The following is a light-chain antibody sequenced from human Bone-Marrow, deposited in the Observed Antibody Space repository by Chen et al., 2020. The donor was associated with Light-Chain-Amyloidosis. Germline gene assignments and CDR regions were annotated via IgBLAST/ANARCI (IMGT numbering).Light chain of an antibody. Sequence: EVVMTQSPDTLSVSPGETATISCRASRTVDINLAWYQQKPGQAPRLLINGASARVTGVPARFGGSGSGTDFTLTITGLQSEDFAVYYCQQYDVWPPYTFGQGTQLEIK. V-gene: IGKV3-15*01. J-gene: IGKJ2*01. CDR3: QQYDVWPPYT. CDR1: RTVDIN. CDR2: GAS.